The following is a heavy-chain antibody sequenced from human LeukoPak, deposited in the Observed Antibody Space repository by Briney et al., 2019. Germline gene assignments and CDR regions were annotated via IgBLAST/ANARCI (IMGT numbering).Heavy chain of an antibody. CDR1: GGSFSGYY. V-gene: IGHV4-34*01. Sequence: SENLSLTCAVYGGSFSGYYWSWIRQPPGKGLEWIGEINHSGSTNYNPSLKSRVTISVDTSKNQFSLKLSSVTAADTAVYYCARATRYSGSYYWGQGTLVTVSS. CDR3: ARATRYSGSYY. CDR2: INHSGST. D-gene: IGHD1-26*01. J-gene: IGHJ4*02.